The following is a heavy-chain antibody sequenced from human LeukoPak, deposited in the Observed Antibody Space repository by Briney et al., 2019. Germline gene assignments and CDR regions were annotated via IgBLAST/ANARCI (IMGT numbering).Heavy chain of an antibody. Sequence: PGGSLRLSCAASGFTFSSYAMHWVRQAPGKGLEWVAIIWYDGYNKYYADSVRGRFTISRDNSKNTVYVQMNNLRAEDTAVYYCARDRDRAESYFDYWGQGTLVTVSS. D-gene: IGHD1-14*01. CDR1: GFTFSSYA. V-gene: IGHV3-33*08. CDR3: ARDRDRAESYFDY. J-gene: IGHJ4*02. CDR2: IWYDGYNK.